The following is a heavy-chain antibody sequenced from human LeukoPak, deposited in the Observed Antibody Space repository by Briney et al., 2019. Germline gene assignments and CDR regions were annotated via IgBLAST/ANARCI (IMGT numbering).Heavy chain of an antibody. D-gene: IGHD3-3*01. Sequence: GRSLRLSCAASGFTFDDYAMHWVRQAPGKGLEWVSGISWNSGSIGYADSVKGRFTISRDNAKNSLYLQMNSLRAEDTALYYCATGPRITIFGVVIIERAFDIWGQGTMVTVSS. CDR3: ATGPRITIFGVVIIERAFDI. CDR1: GFTFDDYA. CDR2: ISWNSGSI. V-gene: IGHV3-9*01. J-gene: IGHJ3*02.